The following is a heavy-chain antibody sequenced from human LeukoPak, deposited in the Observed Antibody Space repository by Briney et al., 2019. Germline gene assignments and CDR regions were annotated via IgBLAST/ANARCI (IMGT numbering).Heavy chain of an antibody. V-gene: IGHV4-59*01. CDR3: ARKGGHFDY. D-gene: IGHD2-15*01. CDR2: IYYNGST. Sequence: SETLSLTCTVSGGSISYYYWSWIRQSPGKGLEWSGYIYYNGSTNYNPSLKSRVTISVDMSKNQFSLKVTSVTAADTAIYYCARKGGHFDYWGQGTLVTVSS. J-gene: IGHJ4*02. CDR1: GGSISYYY.